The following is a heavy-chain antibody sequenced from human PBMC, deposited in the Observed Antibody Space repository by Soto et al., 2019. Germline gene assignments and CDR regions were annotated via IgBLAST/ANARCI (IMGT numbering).Heavy chain of an antibody. D-gene: IGHD1-26*01. CDR3: ARRRIGPNNNFYY. CDR2: IFHTGAT. Sequence: QLQLQESGPGLVKPSETLSLTCTVSGDSISSSSFYWGWIRQPPGKGLEWIGHIFHTGATYQNPTLKGLLRKSLKTSKNQVSLNLRSVTATDTGVYYCARRRIGPNNNFYYWGQGNLVPV. CDR1: GDSISSSSFY. V-gene: IGHV4-39*01. J-gene: IGHJ4*02.